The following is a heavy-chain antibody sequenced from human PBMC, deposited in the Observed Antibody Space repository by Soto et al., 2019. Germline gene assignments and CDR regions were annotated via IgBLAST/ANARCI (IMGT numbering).Heavy chain of an antibody. J-gene: IGHJ4*02. CDR3: ARVDRDGYRTGDYFDY. CDR1: GFTFSSYE. Sequence: PGGSLRLSCAASGFTFSSYEMNWVRQAPGKGLEWVSYISSSGSTIYYADSVKGRFTISRDNAKNSLYLQMNSLRAEDTAVYYCARVDRDGYRTGDYFDYWGQGTLVTVSS. CDR2: ISSSGSTI. V-gene: IGHV3-48*03. D-gene: IGHD5-12*01.